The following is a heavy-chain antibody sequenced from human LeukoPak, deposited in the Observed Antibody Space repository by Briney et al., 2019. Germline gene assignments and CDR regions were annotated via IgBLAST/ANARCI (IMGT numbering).Heavy chain of an antibody. CDR3: ARGYDHGGPSYYYYYMDV. CDR1: GGSISSYY. CDR2: IYYSGST. D-gene: IGHD4-23*01. V-gene: IGHV4-59*01. J-gene: IGHJ6*03. Sequence: SETLSLTCTVSGGSISSYYWSWIRQPPGKGLEWIGYIYYSGSTNYNPSLKSRVTISVDTSKSQFSLKLSSVTAADTAVYYCARGYDHGGPSYYYYYMDVWGKGTTVTVSS.